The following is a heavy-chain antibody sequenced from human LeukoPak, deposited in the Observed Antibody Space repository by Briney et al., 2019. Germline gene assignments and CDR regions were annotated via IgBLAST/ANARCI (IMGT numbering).Heavy chain of an antibody. CDR3: ARVKIYDSSGYYFDY. V-gene: IGHV4-61*02. CDR1: GGSISSGSYY. D-gene: IGHD3-22*01. CDR2: IYTSGST. Sequence: SETLSLTCTVSGGSISSGSYYWSWIRQPAGKGLEWIGRIYTSGSTNYNPSLKSRVTISVDKSKNQFSLKLSSVTAADTAVYYCARVKIYDSSGYYFDYWGQGTLVTVSS. J-gene: IGHJ4*02.